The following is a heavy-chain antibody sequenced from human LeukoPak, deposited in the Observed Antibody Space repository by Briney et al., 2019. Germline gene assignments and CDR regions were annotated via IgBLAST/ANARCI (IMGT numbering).Heavy chain of an antibody. D-gene: IGHD3-22*01. CDR2: TRNKANSYTA. J-gene: IGHJ4*02. Sequence: PGGSLRLSCAASGFTFSDHYMDWVCQAPGKGLEWVGRTRNKANSYTAEYAASVKGRFTISRDDSKNSLYLQMNSLKTEDTAVYYCARERYYDSSGYYPYYFDYWGQGTLVTVSS. CDR1: GFTFSDHY. CDR3: ARERYYDSSGYYPYYFDY. V-gene: IGHV3-72*01.